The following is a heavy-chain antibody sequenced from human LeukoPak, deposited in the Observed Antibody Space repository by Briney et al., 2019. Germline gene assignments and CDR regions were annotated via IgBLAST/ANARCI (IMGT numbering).Heavy chain of an antibody. D-gene: IGHD3-3*01. J-gene: IGHJ4*02. CDR3: ARLKDFWSGYYNYFDY. CDR2: INHSGST. CDR1: GGSFSGYY. V-gene: IGHV4-34*01. Sequence: PSETLSLTCAVYGGSFSGYYWSWIRQPPGKGLEWIGEINHSGSTNYNPSLKSRVTISVDTSKNQFSLNLSSVTAADMAVYYCARLKDFWSGYYNYFDYWGQGTLVTVSS.